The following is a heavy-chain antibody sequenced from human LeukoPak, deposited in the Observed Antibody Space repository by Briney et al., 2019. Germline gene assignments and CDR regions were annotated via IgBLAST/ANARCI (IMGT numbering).Heavy chain of an antibody. J-gene: IGHJ4*02. CDR2: ISGDGVSS. V-gene: IGHV3-43*02. CDR3: AREQFSHTSNYFDN. D-gene: IGHD5-24*01. CDR1: GFMFDDYA. Sequence: GGSLRISCAASGFMFDDYAMHWVRQVPGRGLEWVSLISGDGVSSFYTDSVRGRFTISRDNNNNSLSLQMYSLTTEDTAFYYCAREQFSHTSNYFDNWGQGILVTVSS.